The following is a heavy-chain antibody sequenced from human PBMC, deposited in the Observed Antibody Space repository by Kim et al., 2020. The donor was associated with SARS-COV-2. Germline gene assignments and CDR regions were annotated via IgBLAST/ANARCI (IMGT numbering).Heavy chain of an antibody. CDR3: ARTYSGYDFDY. J-gene: IGHJ4*02. CDR2: IYPDNFEI. CDR1: GYRFSNYW. V-gene: IGHV5-51*01. D-gene: IGHD5-12*01. Sequence: GESLKISCKGFGYRFSNYWIGWVRQMSGKGLEWMGAIYPDNFEIRYSPSFQGHVTVSVDKSTDTAYLRLNSLKASDTATYYCARTYSGYDFDYWGQGTLVTVSS.